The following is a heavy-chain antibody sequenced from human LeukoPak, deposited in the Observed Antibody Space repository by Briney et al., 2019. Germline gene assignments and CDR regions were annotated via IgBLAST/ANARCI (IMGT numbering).Heavy chain of an antibody. Sequence: ASVKVSCKASGYTFTSYGISWVRQAPGQGLEWMGWISAYNGNTNYAQKLQGRVTMTTDTSTSTAYMELRSLRSDDTAVYYCAREIGSSSWYEEGRLGPHFDYWGQGTPVTVSS. D-gene: IGHD6-13*01. V-gene: IGHV1-18*01. J-gene: IGHJ4*02. CDR1: GYTFTSYG. CDR2: ISAYNGNT. CDR3: AREIGSSSWYEEGRLGPHFDY.